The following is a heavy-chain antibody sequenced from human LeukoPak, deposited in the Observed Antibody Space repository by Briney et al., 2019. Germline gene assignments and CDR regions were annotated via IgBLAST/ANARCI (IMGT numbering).Heavy chain of an antibody. CDR2: INPSGGST. J-gene: IGHJ4*02. CDR3: ARAYGDPREYYFDY. CDR1: GYTFTGHY. Sequence: ASVKVSCKASGYTFTGHYLHWVRQAPGQGLEWMGIINPSGGSTSYAQKFQGRVTMTRDTSTSTVYMELSSLRSEDTAVYYCARAYGDPREYYFDYWGQGTLVTVSS. V-gene: IGHV1-46*01. D-gene: IGHD4-17*01.